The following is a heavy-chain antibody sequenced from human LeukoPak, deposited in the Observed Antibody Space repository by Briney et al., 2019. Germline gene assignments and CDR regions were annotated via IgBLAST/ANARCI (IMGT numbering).Heavy chain of an antibody. CDR2: IYYSGST. D-gene: IGHD5-24*01. Sequence: SETLSLTCTVSGYSISSGYYWGWIRQPPGKGLEWIGYIYYSGSTNYNPSLKSRVTISVDTSKNQFSLKLSSVTAADTAVYYCAREWRDAFDIWGQGTMVTVSS. J-gene: IGHJ3*02. CDR1: GYSISSGYY. CDR3: AREWRDAFDI. V-gene: IGHV4-61*01.